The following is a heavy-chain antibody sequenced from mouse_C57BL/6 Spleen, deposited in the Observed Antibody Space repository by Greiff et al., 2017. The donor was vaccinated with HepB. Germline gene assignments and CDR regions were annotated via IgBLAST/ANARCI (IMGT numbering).Heavy chain of an antibody. CDR3: ARLTAQATQAWFAY. V-gene: IGHV8-8*01. CDR2: IWWDDDK. Sequence: QVTLKESGPGILQPSQTLSLTCSFSGFSLSTFGMGVGWIRQPSGKGLEWLAHIWWDDDKYYNPALKSRLTISKDTSKNQVFLKIANVDTADTATYYCARLTAQATQAWFAYWGQGTLVTVSA. D-gene: IGHD3-2*02. J-gene: IGHJ3*01. CDR1: GFSLSTFGMG.